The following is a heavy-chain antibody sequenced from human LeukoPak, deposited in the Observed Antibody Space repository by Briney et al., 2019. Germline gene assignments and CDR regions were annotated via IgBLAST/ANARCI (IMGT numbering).Heavy chain of an antibody. D-gene: IGHD2-8*01. CDR3: ARGWSGGSLDS. J-gene: IGHJ4*02. CDR1: GFIFSNYW. Sequence: GGSLSLSCVASGFIFSNYWMYWVRQAPGKGLVWVSRIKSDGSSTIYADSVKGRFTISRDTAKNTLYLQLNSLRAEDTAVYYCARGWSGGSLDSWGQGTLVTVSS. V-gene: IGHV3-74*01. CDR2: IKSDGSST.